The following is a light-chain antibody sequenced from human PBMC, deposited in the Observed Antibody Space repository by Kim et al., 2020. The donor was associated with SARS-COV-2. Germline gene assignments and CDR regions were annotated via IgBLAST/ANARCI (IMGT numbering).Light chain of an antibody. CDR3: QHYDGYSGT. J-gene: IGKJ1*01. Sequence: GDRVIITCRASQSIGNWLAWYQQXLGKGPKLLIYDASNLETGVPSRFSGSGSGTEFTLTITSLQPDDFATYYCQHYDGYSGTFGQGTKV. CDR1: QSIGNW. V-gene: IGKV1-5*01. CDR2: DAS.